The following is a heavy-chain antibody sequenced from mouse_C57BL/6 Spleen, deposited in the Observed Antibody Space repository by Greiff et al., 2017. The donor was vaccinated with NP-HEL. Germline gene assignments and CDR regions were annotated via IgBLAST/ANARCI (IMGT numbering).Heavy chain of an antibody. J-gene: IGHJ4*01. CDR2: ISSGGDYI. CDR1: GFTFSSYA. CDR3: TRVGKPYAMDY. D-gene: IGHD1-1*01. Sequence: DVMLVESGEGLVKPGGSLKLSCAASGFTFSSYAMSWVRQTPEKRLEWVAYISSGGDYIYYADTVKGRFTISRDNDRNTLYLHMSSLKSEDTAMYYGTRVGKPYAMDYWGQGTSVTVSS. V-gene: IGHV5-9-1*02.